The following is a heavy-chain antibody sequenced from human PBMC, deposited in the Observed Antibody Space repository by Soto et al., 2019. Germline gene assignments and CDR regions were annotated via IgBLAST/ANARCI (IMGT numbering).Heavy chain of an antibody. CDR1: GGSISSGGYY. Sequence: QVQLQESGPGLVKPSQTLSLTCTVSGGSISSGGYYWSWIRQHPGKGLEWIGYIYYSGSTYYNPSLKSRVTLSVDTSKNQFSLKLSSVTAADTAVYYCAREPYSSSVRLPYYSSYMDVWGKGTKVTVSS. V-gene: IGHV4-31*03. J-gene: IGHJ6*03. CDR3: AREPYSSSVRLPYYSSYMDV. D-gene: IGHD6-6*01. CDR2: IYYSGST.